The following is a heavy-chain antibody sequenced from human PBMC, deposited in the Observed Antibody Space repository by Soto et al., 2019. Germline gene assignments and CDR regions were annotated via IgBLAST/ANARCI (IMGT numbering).Heavy chain of an antibody. CDR2: ISGSGGST. CDR1: GFTFSSYA. J-gene: IGHJ4*02. CDR3: ANLPRLAAAGTPYDY. D-gene: IGHD6-13*01. V-gene: IGHV3-23*01. Sequence: EVQLLESGGGLVQPGGSLRFSCAASGFTFSSYAMSWVRQAPGKGLEWVSAISGSGGSTYYADSVKGRFTISRDNSKNTLYLQMNSLRAEDTAVYYCANLPRLAAAGTPYDYWGQGTLVTVSS.